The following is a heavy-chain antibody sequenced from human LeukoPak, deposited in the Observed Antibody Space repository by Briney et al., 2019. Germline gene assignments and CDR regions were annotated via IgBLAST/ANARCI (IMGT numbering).Heavy chain of an antibody. CDR1: GFIFSSHS. D-gene: IGHD2-21*02. V-gene: IGHV3-21*01. CDR3: ASSVLLTAPFDY. CDR2: ISSLTVGTHYI. Sequence: PGGSLRLSCADSGFIFSSHSMNWVRQAPGKGLEWVSSISSLTVGTHYIYYADSVKGRFTISRDDAKNSLYLQMNSLRAEDTAVYYCASSVLLTAPFDYWGQGALVTVSS. J-gene: IGHJ4*01.